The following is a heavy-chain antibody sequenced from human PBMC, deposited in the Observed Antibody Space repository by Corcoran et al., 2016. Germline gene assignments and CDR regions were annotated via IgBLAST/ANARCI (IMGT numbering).Heavy chain of an antibody. Sequence: EVQLVQSGAEVKKPGESLRISCKGSGYSFTSYWISWVRQMPGKGLEWMGRIDPSDSYTNYSPSFQGHVTISADKSISTAYLQWSSLKASDTAMYYCARLRSLVGVAAMGDGMDVWGQGTTVTVSS. D-gene: IGHD2-15*01. J-gene: IGHJ6*02. CDR1: GYSFTSYW. V-gene: IGHV5-10-1*03. CDR3: ARLRSLVGVAAMGDGMDV. CDR2: IDPSDSYT.